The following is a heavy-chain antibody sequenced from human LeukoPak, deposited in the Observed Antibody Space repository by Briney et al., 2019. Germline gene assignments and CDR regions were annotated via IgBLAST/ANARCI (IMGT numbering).Heavy chain of an antibody. CDR1: GGSISSHY. CDR2: IYYLGST. D-gene: IGHD5-18*01. CDR3: ARHSYGLDRFDP. Sequence: PSETLSLTCTISGGSISSHYWSWIRQSPGKGLEWIGFIYYLGSTDYNSSLKSRVTISVDTSKNQFSLKLSSVTAADTAVYYCARHSYGLDRFDPWGQGTLVTVSS. V-gene: IGHV4-59*08. J-gene: IGHJ5*02.